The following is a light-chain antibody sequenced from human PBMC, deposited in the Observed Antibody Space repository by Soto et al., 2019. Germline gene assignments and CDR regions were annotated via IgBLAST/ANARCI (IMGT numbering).Light chain of an antibody. CDR2: KAS. CDR3: QQYNSYRA. J-gene: IGKJ1*01. Sequence: IQMTQSPATLSASVGDRVTITCRASESIDSWLAWHQQKPGRAPKLLISKASSLESGVPSRFSGSGFGTEFTLTISSLQPDDFATYYCQQYNSYRAFSQGTKVDIK. V-gene: IGKV1-5*03. CDR1: ESIDSW.